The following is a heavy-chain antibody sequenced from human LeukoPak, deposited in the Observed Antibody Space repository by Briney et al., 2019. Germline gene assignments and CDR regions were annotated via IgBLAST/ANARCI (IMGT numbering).Heavy chain of an antibody. D-gene: IGHD6-13*01. CDR1: GFTFSSYS. V-gene: IGHV3-21*04. CDR3: AKGVLGSSWYGNWFDP. CDR2: ISSSSSYI. Sequence: PGGSLRLSCAASGFTFSSYSMNWVRQAPGKGLEWVSSISSSSSYIYYADSVKGRFTISRDNSKNTLYLQMNSLRAEDTAVYYCAKGVLGSSWYGNWFDPWGQGTLVTVSS. J-gene: IGHJ5*02.